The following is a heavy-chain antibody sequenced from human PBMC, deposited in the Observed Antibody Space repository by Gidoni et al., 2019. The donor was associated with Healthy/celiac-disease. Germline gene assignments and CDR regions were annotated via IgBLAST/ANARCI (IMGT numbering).Heavy chain of an antibody. Sequence: EVQLVESGGGLVKPGGSLRLSCAASGFTFSNAWMSWVRQAPGKGLEWVGRIKSKTDGGTTDYAAPVKGRFTISRDDSKNTLYLQMNSLKTEDTAVYYCTTDLQHPPDWFDPWGQGTLVTVSS. CDR1: GFTFSNAW. V-gene: IGHV3-15*01. CDR3: TTDLQHPPDWFDP. CDR2: IKSKTDGGTT. D-gene: IGHD6-13*01. J-gene: IGHJ5*02.